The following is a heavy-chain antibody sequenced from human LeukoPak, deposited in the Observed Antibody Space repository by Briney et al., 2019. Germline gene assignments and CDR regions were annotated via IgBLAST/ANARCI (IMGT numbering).Heavy chain of an antibody. D-gene: IGHD6-13*01. J-gene: IGHJ4*02. V-gene: IGHV3-21*01. CDR3: ARERRIAAAGRSLGY. CDR2: ISSSSSYI. CDR1: GFTFSSYS. Sequence: GGSLRLSCAASGFTFSSYSMNWVRQAPGKGLEWVSSISSSSSYIYYADSVKGRFTISRDNAKNSLYLQMNSLRAEDTAVYYCARERRIAAAGRSLGYWGQGTLVTVSS.